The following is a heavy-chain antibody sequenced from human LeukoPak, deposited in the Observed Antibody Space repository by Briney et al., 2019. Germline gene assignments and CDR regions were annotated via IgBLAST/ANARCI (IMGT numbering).Heavy chain of an antibody. CDR1: GGSISSGGYY. Sequence: SQTLSLTCTVSGGSISSGGYYWSWIRQPPGKGLEWIGYIYHSGSTYYNPSLKSRVTISVDRSKNQFSLKLSSVTAADTAVYYCARDRAYSGYDYTSDYWGQGTMVTVSS. CDR3: ARDRAYSGYDYTSDY. D-gene: IGHD5-12*01. V-gene: IGHV4-30-2*01. J-gene: IGHJ4*02. CDR2: IYHSGST.